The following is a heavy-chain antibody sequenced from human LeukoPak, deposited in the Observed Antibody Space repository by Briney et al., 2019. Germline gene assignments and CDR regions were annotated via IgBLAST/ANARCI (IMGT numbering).Heavy chain of an antibody. J-gene: IGHJ6*03. CDR1: GGTFSSYA. CDR3: ARTYYDFWSGYSPANYYYYMDV. D-gene: IGHD3-3*01. V-gene: IGHV1-69*06. Sequence: SVKVSCKASGGTFSSYAISWVRQAPGQGLEWMGGIIPIFGTANYAQKFQGRVTITADKSTSTAYMELSSLRSEDTAVYYCARTYYDFWSGYSPANYYYYMDVWGKGTTVTVSS. CDR2: IIPIFGTA.